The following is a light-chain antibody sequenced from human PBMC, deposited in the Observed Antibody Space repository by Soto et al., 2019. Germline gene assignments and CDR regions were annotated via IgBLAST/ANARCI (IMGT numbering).Light chain of an antibody. CDR2: AAS. Sequence: DIQLTPSPSFLSASVGDRVTITCRASQGISNYLAWYQQTPGKVPKLLIYAASTLQSGVPSRFSGSGSGTDFTLTISSLQPEDVATYYCQKYNSAPWTFGQGTKVDI. CDR1: QGISNY. V-gene: IGKV1-27*01. CDR3: QKYNSAPWT. J-gene: IGKJ1*01.